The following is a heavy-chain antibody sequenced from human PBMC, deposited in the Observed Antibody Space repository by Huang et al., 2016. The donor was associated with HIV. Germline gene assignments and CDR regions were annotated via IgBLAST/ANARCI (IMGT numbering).Heavy chain of an antibody. CDR1: GFTFSSYV. CDR2: IRYDENNK. V-gene: IGHV3-30*02. D-gene: IGHD3-22*01. Sequence: QVQLVESGGGVVQPGGSLRLSCAASGFTFSSYVRHWVRQAPGKGLDGGAFIRYDENNKYYADSVKCRFTISRDNTKNTLYLQMNSLRTEDTAVYYCAKDHDSGGLYWYFDLWGRGTLVTVSS. J-gene: IGHJ2*01. CDR3: AKDHDSGGLYWYFDL.